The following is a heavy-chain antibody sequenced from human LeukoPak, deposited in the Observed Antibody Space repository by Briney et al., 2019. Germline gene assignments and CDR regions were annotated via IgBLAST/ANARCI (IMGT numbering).Heavy chain of an antibody. CDR2: IYSGGST. J-gene: IGHJ4*02. D-gene: IGHD2-15*01. V-gene: IGHV3-53*01. CDR1: GFTVSSNY. Sequence: GGSLRLSCAASGFTVSSNYMSWVRQAPGKGLEWVSVIYSGGSTYYADSVKGRFTISRDNSKNTLYLQMNSLRAEDTAVYYCASSLGMVAATTENDYWGQGTLVTVSS. CDR3: ASSLGMVAATTENDY.